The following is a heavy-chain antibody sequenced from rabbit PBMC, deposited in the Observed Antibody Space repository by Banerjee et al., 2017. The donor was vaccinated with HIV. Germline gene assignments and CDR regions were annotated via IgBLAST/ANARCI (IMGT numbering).Heavy chain of an antibody. V-gene: IGHV1S45*01. CDR1: GFSFSSSYW. CDR3: VRDVAVGSYYDL. Sequence: QEQLEESGGDLVKPEGSLTLTCTASGFSFSSSYWICWVRQAPGKGLEWIACIDSGGSASTDYASWAKGRFTGSKTSSTTVTLQMTSLTAADTATYFCVRDVAVGSYYDLWGPGTLVTVS. CDR2: IDSGGSAST. D-gene: IGHD8-1*01. J-gene: IGHJ4*01.